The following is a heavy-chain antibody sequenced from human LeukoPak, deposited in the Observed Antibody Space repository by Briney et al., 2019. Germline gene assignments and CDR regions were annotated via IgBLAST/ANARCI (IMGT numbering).Heavy chain of an antibody. V-gene: IGHV4-59*01. Sequence: PSETLSLTCTVSGGSISSYYWSWIRQPPGKGLEWIGYIYYSGSTNYNPSLKSRVTISVDTSKNQFSLKLSSVTAADTAVYYCARVSAIAVAGYKSFDYWGQGTLVTVSS. D-gene: IGHD6-19*01. CDR2: IYYSGST. CDR3: ARVSAIAVAGYKSFDY. CDR1: GGSISSYY. J-gene: IGHJ4*02.